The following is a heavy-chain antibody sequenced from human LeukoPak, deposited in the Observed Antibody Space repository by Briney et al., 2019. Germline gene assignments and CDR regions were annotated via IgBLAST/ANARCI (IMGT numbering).Heavy chain of an antibody. V-gene: IGHV3-23*01. CDR1: GFTFSSYA. Sequence: GGSLRLSCAASGFTFSSYAMSWVRQAPGKGLEWVSAISGSGGSTYYADSVKGRFTISRDNSKNTLYLQMNSLRAEDTAVYYCAKVSRYSGSFASFDYWGQGTLVTVSS. CDR3: AKVSRYSGSFASFDY. D-gene: IGHD1-26*01. J-gene: IGHJ4*02. CDR2: ISGSGGST.